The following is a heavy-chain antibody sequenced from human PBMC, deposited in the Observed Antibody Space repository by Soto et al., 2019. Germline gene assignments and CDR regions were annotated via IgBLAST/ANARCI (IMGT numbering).Heavy chain of an antibody. CDR2: INSDGSST. V-gene: IGHV3-74*01. CDR3: AREVDTAIDYRTLFDY. CDR1: GFNFSSYW. J-gene: IGHJ4*02. Sequence: GGSLRLSCAASGFNFSSYWMHWVRQAPGKGLVWVSRINSDGSSTSYADSVKGRFTISRDNTKNTLYLQMNSLRAEDTAVYYCAREVDTAIDYRTLFDYWGQGTLVTVSS. D-gene: IGHD5-18*01.